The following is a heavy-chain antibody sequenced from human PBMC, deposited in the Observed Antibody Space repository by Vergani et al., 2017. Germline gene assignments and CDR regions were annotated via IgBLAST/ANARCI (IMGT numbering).Heavy chain of an antibody. V-gene: IGHV4-61*08. CDR2: IYYSGST. CDR1: GGSISSGGYY. CDR3: ARQWGGELHLWGMDV. J-gene: IGHJ6*02. D-gene: IGHD1-26*01. Sequence: QVQLQESGPGLVKPSETLSLTCTVSGGSISSGGYYWSWIRQHPGKGLEWIGYIYYSGSTNYNPSLKSRVTISVDTSKNQFSLKLSSVTAADTAVYSCARQWGGELHLWGMDVWGQGTTVTVSS.